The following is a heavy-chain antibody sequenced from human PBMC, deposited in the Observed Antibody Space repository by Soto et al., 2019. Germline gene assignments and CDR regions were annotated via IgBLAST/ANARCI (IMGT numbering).Heavy chain of an antibody. CDR1: GFTFSSYA. CDR2: ISASGGST. Sequence: GGSLRLSCAASGFTFSSYAMSWVRQAPGKGLEWVSGISASGGSTYYADSVKGRFTISRDNSKNTLYLQMNSLRAEYTAVYYCAKDGSVAGLFDYWGQGTLVTVSS. J-gene: IGHJ4*02. D-gene: IGHD6-19*01. CDR3: AKDGSVAGLFDY. V-gene: IGHV3-23*01.